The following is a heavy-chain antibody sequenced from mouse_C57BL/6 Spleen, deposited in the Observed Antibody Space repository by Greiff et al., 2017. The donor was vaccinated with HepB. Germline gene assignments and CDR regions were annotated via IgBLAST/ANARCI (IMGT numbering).Heavy chain of an antibody. CDR3: ARHKDPISSYDYDGANFDY. V-gene: IGHV1-62-2*01. J-gene: IGHJ2*01. CDR1: GYTFTEYT. D-gene: IGHD2-4*01. Sequence: VQLQQSGAELVKPGASVKLSCKASGYTFTEYTIHWVKQRSGQGLEWIGWFYPGSGSIKYNEKFKDKATLTADKSSSTVYMELSRLTSDDSAVYFCARHKDPISSYDYDGANFDYWGEGTTLTVSS. CDR2: FYPGSGSI.